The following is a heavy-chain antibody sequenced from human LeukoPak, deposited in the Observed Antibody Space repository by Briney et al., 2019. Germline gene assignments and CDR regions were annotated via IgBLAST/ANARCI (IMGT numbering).Heavy chain of an antibody. CDR1: GFTFSSYG. D-gene: IGHD2-21*02. J-gene: IGHJ6*02. CDR2: IWYDGSNK. CDR3: ARDRMVTHYYYGMDV. V-gene: IGHV3-33*01. Sequence: GGSLRLSCAASGFTFSSYGMHWVRQAPGKGLEWVAVIWYDGSNKYYADSVKGRFTISRDNSKNTLYLQMNSLRAEDTAVYYCARDRMVTHYYYGMDVWGQGTTVTVSS.